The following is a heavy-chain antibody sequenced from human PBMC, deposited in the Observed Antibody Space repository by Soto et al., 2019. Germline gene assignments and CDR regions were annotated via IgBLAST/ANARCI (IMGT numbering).Heavy chain of an antibody. CDR1: GGTFSSYA. CDR2: IIPIFGTA. D-gene: IGHD3-22*01. Sequence: ASVKVSCKASGGTFSSYAISWVRQAPGQGLEWMGGIIPIFGTANYAQKFQGRVTITADESTSTAYMELSSLRSEDTAVYYCASHSYYYDSSGYQKAPFDPSGQGTLVSVSS. V-gene: IGHV1-69*13. CDR3: ASHSYYYDSSGYQKAPFDP. J-gene: IGHJ5*02.